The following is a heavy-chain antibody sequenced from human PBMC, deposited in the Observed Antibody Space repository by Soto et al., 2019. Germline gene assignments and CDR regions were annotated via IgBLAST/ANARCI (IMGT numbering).Heavy chain of an antibody. CDR2: ITENGGST. J-gene: IGHJ4*02. CDR3: ARRADGSYRHVDY. V-gene: IGHV3-23*01. CDR1: GFIFSNYA. D-gene: IGHD3-22*01. Sequence: EVQLLESGGGLVQPGGSLRLSCTASGFIFSNYAMRWVRQAPGEGLEWVSSITENGGSTYYADSVRGRFTISRDNSKNTLYMQMNSLRAEDTAVYYCARRADGSYRHVDYWGQGTLVTVSS.